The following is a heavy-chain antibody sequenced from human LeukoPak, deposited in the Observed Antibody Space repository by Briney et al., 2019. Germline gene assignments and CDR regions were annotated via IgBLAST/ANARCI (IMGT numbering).Heavy chain of an antibody. CDR2: ISYDGSKK. J-gene: IGHJ4*02. CDR1: GFTFSSYG. V-gene: IGHV3-30*03. Sequence: GGSLRLSCAASGFTFSSYGMQWVRQAPGKGLQWVAVISYDGSKKYYADSVKGRFTISRDNSKYTVYLQMNSLRAEDTAVYYCAVAFCGGDCYQNDNPVSAFLDFWGQGTRVTVSS. D-gene: IGHD2-21*02. CDR3: AVAFCGGDCYQNDNPVSAFLDF.